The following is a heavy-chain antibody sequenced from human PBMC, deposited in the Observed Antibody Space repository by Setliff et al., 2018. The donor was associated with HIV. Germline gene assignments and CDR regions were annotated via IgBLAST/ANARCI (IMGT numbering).Heavy chain of an antibody. D-gene: IGHD2-21*02. CDR1: GGSISSGSYY. J-gene: IGHJ4*02. CDR2: IYYSGST. V-gene: IGHV4-61*01. CDR3: ARYLFCGGDCYSGFDY. Sequence: PSETLSLTCTVSGGSISSGSYYWSWIRQPPGKGLEWIGYIYYSGSTNYNPSLKSRVTISLDTSKNQFSLRLTSVTAADTAVYYCARYLFCGGDCYSGFDYWGQGTLVTVLL.